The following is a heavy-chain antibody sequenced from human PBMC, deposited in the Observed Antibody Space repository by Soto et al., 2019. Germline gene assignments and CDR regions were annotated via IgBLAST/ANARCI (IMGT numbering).Heavy chain of an antibody. J-gene: IGHJ4*02. V-gene: IGHV1-69*01. CDR3: ARDLEGNNLRSPPCY. CDR1: GGTFSSYA. Sequence: QVQLVQSGAEVKKPGSSVKVSCKASGGTFSSYAISWVRQAPGQGLEWMGGIIPIFGTANYAQKFQGRVTITADESTSTAYMELSSLRYEDTAVYYWARDLEGNNLRSPPCYWGQGTLVTVSS. CDR2: IIPIFGTA. D-gene: IGHD1-1*01.